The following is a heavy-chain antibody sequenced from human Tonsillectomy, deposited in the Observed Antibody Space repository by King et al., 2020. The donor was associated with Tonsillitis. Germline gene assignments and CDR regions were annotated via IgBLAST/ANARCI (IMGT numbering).Heavy chain of an antibody. Sequence: VQLVESGAELKKPGESLKISCKGSGYRFSSYWIGWVRQMPGKGLEWMGIIYPGDSDTRYSPSGQGQVTISADKSISTAYLLWSSLKASDTAMYYCARGSSGYSGYDRPGDAFDIWGQGTMVTVSS. D-gene: IGHD5-12*01. CDR2: IYPGDSDT. CDR1: GYRFSSYW. CDR3: ARGSSGYSGYDRPGDAFDI. V-gene: IGHV5-51*01. J-gene: IGHJ3*02.